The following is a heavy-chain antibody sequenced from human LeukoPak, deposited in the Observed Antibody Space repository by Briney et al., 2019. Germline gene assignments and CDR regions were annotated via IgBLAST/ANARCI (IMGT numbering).Heavy chain of an antibody. CDR3: ARDLAMASSVNAQYGMDV. V-gene: IGHV3-30-3*01. J-gene: IGHJ6*02. D-gene: IGHD2-2*01. Sequence: GGSLRLSCAASGFTFSSYAMHWVRQAPGKGLEWVAVISYDGSNKYYADSVKGRFTISRDNSKNTLYLQMNSLRVEDTAVYYCARDLAMASSVNAQYGMDVWGQGTTVTVSS. CDR1: GFTFSSYA. CDR2: ISYDGSNK.